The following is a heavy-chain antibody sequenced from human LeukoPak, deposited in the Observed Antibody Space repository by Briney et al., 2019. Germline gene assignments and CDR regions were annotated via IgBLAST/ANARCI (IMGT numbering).Heavy chain of an antibody. Sequence: GGSLRLSCAASGFTFSSYWMSWVRQAPGKGLEWVANIKQDGSEKYYVDSVKGRFTISRDNAKNSLYLQMNSLRAEDTAVYYCARDPSLIAVAAYFDYWGQGTLVTVSS. J-gene: IGHJ4*02. CDR2: IKQDGSEK. CDR3: ARDPSLIAVAAYFDY. V-gene: IGHV3-7*01. CDR1: GFTFSSYW. D-gene: IGHD6-19*01.